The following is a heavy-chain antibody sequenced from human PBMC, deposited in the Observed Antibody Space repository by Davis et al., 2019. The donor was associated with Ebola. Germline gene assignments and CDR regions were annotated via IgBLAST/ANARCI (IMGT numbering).Heavy chain of an antibody. D-gene: IGHD3-22*01. CDR2: IKSKTDGGTT. Sequence: PGGSLRLSCAASGSTFSNAWMSWVRQAPGKGLEWVGRIKSKTDGGTTDYAAPVKGRFTISRDDSKSTLYLQMNSLKTEDTAVYYCTTVYYGSSAYCTNWGQGTLVTVSS. CDR1: GSTFSNAW. V-gene: IGHV3-15*01. J-gene: IGHJ4*02. CDR3: TTVYYGSSAYCTN.